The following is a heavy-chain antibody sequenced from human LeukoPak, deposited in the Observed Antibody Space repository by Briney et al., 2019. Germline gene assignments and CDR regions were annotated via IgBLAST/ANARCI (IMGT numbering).Heavy chain of an antibody. CDR1: GGSISSYY. CDR3: ARGQISRDYYDSSGYFTFDY. J-gene: IGHJ4*02. V-gene: IGHV4-59*01. D-gene: IGHD3-22*01. Sequence: SETLSLTGTVSGGSISSYYWSWIRQPPGKGLEWIGYIYYSGSTNYNPSLKSRVTISVDTSKNQFSLKLSSVTAADTAVYYCARGQISRDYYDSSGYFTFDYWGQGTLVTVSS. CDR2: IYYSGST.